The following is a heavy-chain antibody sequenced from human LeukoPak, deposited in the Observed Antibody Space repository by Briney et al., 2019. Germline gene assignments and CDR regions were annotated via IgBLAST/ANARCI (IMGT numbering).Heavy chain of an antibody. CDR2: ISSSGSAI. Sequence: GGSLSLSCAASGFTLSSYEMNWVRQAPGKGLEWVSKISSSGSAIYYADSVKGRFTISRDNSKKTLYLQMNSLRAEDTAIYYCAKDMRTLDYFDYWGQGTLVTVSS. CDR3: AKDMRTLDYFDY. V-gene: IGHV3-48*03. D-gene: IGHD1-1*01. J-gene: IGHJ4*02. CDR1: GFTLSSYE.